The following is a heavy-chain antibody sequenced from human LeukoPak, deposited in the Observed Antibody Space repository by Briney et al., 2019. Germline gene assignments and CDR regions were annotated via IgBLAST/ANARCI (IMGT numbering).Heavy chain of an antibody. Sequence: ASVKVSCKASGYTFTSYGISWVRQAPGQGLEWMGWISAYNGNTNYAQKPQGRVTMTTDTSTSTAYMELRSLRSDDTAVYYCARDPRDYYDSSGYTYYFDYWGQGTLVTVSS. J-gene: IGHJ4*02. CDR1: GYTFTSYG. CDR3: ARDPRDYYDSSGYTYYFDY. V-gene: IGHV1-18*01. D-gene: IGHD3-22*01. CDR2: ISAYNGNT.